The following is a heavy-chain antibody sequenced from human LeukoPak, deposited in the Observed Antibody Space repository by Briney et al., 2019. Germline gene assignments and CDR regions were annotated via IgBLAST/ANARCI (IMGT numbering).Heavy chain of an antibody. CDR2: IYYSGST. CDR1: GGSISSSSYY. J-gene: IGHJ4*02. CDR3: ARSLRYFDWLFPY. D-gene: IGHD3-9*01. V-gene: IGHV4-39*01. Sequence: QTSETLSLTCTVSGGSISSSSYYWGWIRQPPGKGLEWIGSIYYSGSTYYNPSLKSRVTISVDTSKNQFSLKLSSVTAADTAVYYCARSLRYFDWLFPYWGQGTLVTVSS.